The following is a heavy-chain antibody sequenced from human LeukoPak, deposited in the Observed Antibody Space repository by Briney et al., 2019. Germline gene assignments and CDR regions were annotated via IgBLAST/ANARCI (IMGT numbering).Heavy chain of an antibody. J-gene: IGHJ4*02. CDR1: GGTFSSYT. V-gene: IGHV1-69*02. Sequence: SVKVSCKASGGTFSSYTISWVRQAPGQGLEWMGRIIPILGIANYAQKFQGRVTITADKSTSTAYMELSSLRSEDKAVYYCATGGKTYGSGTIDYWGQGTLVTVSS. D-gene: IGHD3-10*01. CDR3: ATGGKTYGSGTIDY. CDR2: IIPILGIA.